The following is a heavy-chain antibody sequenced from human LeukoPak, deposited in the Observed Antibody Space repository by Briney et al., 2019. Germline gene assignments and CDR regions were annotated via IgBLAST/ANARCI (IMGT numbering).Heavy chain of an antibody. CDR3: ARVGFTSSWYNFDY. CDR1: GYTFAAYF. J-gene: IGHJ4*02. Sequence: ASVKLSCTASGYTFAAYFIHWVRQAPGKGLEWMGRINPNGGDTNYAQTFQGRVTMTRDTSISTAYMELSSLRADDTAMYYCARVGFTSSWYNFDYWGQGTLVTVSS. V-gene: IGHV1-2*06. CDR2: INPNGGDT. D-gene: IGHD6-13*01.